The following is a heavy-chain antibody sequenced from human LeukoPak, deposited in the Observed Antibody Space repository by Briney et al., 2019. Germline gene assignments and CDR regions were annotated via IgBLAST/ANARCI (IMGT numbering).Heavy chain of an antibody. CDR1: GYTFTGYY. J-gene: IGHJ4*02. V-gene: IGHV1-2*02. D-gene: IGHD4-17*01. CDR2: INPNTGGT. Sequence: ASVKVSCKASGYTFTGYYIQWMRQAPGQGLEWMGWINPNTGGTTYAQKFQGRVTMTRDTSISTAYMELSRLRFDDTAVYYCARRSTVSPGIDYWGRGTLVTVSS. CDR3: ARRSTVSPGIDY.